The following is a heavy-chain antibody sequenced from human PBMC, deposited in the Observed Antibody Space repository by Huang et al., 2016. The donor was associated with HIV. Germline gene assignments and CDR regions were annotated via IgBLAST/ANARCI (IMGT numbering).Heavy chain of an antibody. J-gene: IGHJ3*02. CDR3: ARERMMSWFDDHDAFDI. CDR1: GGSFSGSY. V-gene: IGHV4-34*01. CDR2: INHSGST. D-gene: IGHD3-10*01. Sequence: QVQLQQWGAGLLKPSETLSTTCAVYGGSFSGSYGSCIRQSRGTGLEWIGEINHSGSTNYSPSLKSRLPIAVDTSKNQFALKLSSVTSADTAVYYCARERMMSWFDDHDAFDIWGQGTMVTVSS.